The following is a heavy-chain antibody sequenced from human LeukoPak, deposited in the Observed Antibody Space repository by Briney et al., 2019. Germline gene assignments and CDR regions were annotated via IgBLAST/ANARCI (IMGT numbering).Heavy chain of an antibody. D-gene: IGHD2-2*01. CDR3: ARSYCSSTSCYAFDI. J-gene: IGHJ3*02. Sequence: GGSLRLSCVASGFTFSTSVMHWVRQAPGKGLEWVAGISIDGNGKYHADSVRGRFTISRDNSKNTLYLQMNSLRAEDTAVYYCARSYCSSTSCYAFDIWGQGTMVTVSS. V-gene: IGHV3-30*04. CDR1: GFTFSTSV. CDR2: ISIDGNGK.